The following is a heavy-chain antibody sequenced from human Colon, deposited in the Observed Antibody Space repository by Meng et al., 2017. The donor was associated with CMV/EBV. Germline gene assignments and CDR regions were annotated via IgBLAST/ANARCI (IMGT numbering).Heavy chain of an antibody. CDR3: ARVYGDYLFDY. CDR2: INPNSGET. D-gene: IGHD4-17*01. V-gene: IGHV1-2*06. Sequence: QVQLLQSGTEVKKPGASVKVSCKASGYTFTGFYMQWVRQAPGQGLEWMGRINPNSGETDYAQKFQGRVTMTRDTSISTAYMELSRLTSDDSAVYYCARVYGDYLFDYWGQGTLVTVSS. CDR1: GYTFTGFY. J-gene: IGHJ4*02.